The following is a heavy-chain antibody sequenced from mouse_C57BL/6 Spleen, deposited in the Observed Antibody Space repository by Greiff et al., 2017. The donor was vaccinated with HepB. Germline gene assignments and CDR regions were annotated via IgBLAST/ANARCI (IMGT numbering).Heavy chain of an antibody. J-gene: IGHJ4*01. CDR1: GYAFTNYL. V-gene: IGHV1-54*01. Sequence: VQLQQSGAELVRPGTSVKVSCKASGYAFTNYLIEWVKQRPGQGLEWIGVINPGSGGTNYNEKFKGKATLTADQSSSTAYMQLSSLTSEDSAVYFCARDCSSSLGYAMDYWGQVTSVTVSS. CDR2: INPGSGGT. D-gene: IGHD1-1*01. CDR3: ARDCSSSLGYAMDY.